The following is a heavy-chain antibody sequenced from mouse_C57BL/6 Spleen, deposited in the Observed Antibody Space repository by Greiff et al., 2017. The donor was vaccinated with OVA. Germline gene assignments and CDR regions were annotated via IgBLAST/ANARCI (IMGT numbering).Heavy chain of an antibody. CDR3: ARSGSTGYFDD. Sequence: VQLQQSGAELVKPGASVKISCKASGYAFSSYWMNWVKQRPGKGLEWIGQIYPGDGDTNYNGKFKGKATLTADKSSSTAYMQLSSLTSEDSAVYFCARSGSTGYFDDWGQGTTLTVSS. D-gene: IGHD3-1*01. CDR1: GYAFSSYW. CDR2: IYPGDGDT. J-gene: IGHJ2*01. V-gene: IGHV1-80*01.